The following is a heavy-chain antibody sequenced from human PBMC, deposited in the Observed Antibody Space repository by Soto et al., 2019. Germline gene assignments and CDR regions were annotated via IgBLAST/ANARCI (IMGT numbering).Heavy chain of an antibody. CDR2: MNPNSGNT. D-gene: IGHD6-19*01. CDR1: GYTFTSYD. CDR3: ARGWDPSGYGIAVAGGFDY. Sequence: ASVKVSCKASGYTFTSYDINWVRQATGQGLEWMGWMNPNSGNTGYAQKFQGRVTMTRNTSISTAYMELSSLRSEDTAVYYCARGWDPSGYGIAVAGGFDYWGQGTLVTVSS. V-gene: IGHV1-8*01. J-gene: IGHJ4*02.